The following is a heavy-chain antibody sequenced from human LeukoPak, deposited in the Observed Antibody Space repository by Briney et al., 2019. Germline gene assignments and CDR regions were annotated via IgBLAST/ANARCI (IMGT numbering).Heavy chain of an antibody. V-gene: IGHV4-59*01. J-gene: IGHJ4*02. CDR1: GGSISNYY. CDR3: ARDRDGYNPFDY. Sequence: RASETLSLTCTVSGGSISNYYWSWIRQPPGKGLEWIGYIYYSGSTNYNPSLKSRVTISIDTFKNQFSLKLSSVTAADTAVYYCARDRDGYNPFDYWGQGTLVTVSS. D-gene: IGHD5-24*01. CDR2: IYYSGST.